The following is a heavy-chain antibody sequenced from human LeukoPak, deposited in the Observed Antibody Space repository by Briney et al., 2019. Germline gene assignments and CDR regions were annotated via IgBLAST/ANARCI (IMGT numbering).Heavy chain of an antibody. CDR2: IIPIFGTA. J-gene: IGHJ4*02. CDR3: ARLLAVAGTTIDY. CDR1: GGTFSSYA. Sequence: SVKVSCKASGGTFSSYAISWVRQAPGQGLEWMGGIIPIFGTANYAQKFQGRVTITADESTSTAYMELSSLRSEDTAVYYCARLLAVAGTTIDYWGQGTLVTVSS. D-gene: IGHD6-19*01. V-gene: IGHV1-69*13.